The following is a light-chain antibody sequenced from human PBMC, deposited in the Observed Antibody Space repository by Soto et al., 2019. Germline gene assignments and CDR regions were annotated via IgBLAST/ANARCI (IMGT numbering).Light chain of an antibody. J-gene: IGLJ1*01. Sequence: QSVLTQPRSVSGSPGQSVTISCTGTSSDVGGYNYVSWFQQLPGKAPKLMISDVSKRPSGVPDRFSGSKSGNTASLTISALQAEDEADYYCCSYAGSSTEVVGSGPKATVL. V-gene: IGLV2-11*01. CDR3: CSYAGSSTEV. CDR1: SSDVGGYNY. CDR2: DVS.